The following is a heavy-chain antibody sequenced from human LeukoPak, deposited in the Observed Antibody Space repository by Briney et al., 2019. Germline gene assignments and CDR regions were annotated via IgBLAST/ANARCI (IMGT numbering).Heavy chain of an antibody. Sequence: GGSLRLSFAASGFPFSGYAMGWVGQAPGKGLEWVSAISGSGGSTYYADSVKGRFTISRDNSKNTLYLQMNSLRAEDTAVYYCAKLSASDAFDIWGQGTMVTVSS. CDR2: ISGSGGST. J-gene: IGHJ3*02. CDR1: GFPFSGYA. CDR3: AKLSASDAFDI. V-gene: IGHV3-23*01.